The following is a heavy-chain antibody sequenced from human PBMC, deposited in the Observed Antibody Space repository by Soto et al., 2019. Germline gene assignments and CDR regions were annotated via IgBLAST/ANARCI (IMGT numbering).Heavy chain of an antibody. D-gene: IGHD6-19*01. CDR2: IIPILGTA. CDR3: ARAGLVSGWNEFSGMDV. Sequence: VQLVQSGAEVRKPGSSVKVSCQVSGVTFSTSTITWVRQAPGQGIEWMGSIIPILGTAKSTQKFQGRVTISADESASVAYMELSSLTSEDTAVYYCARAGLVSGWNEFSGMDVWSQGTTVTFSS. V-gene: IGHV1-69*11. J-gene: IGHJ6*02. CDR1: GVTFSTST.